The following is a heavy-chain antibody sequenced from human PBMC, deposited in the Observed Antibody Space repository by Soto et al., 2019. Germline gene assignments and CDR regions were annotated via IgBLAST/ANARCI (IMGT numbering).Heavy chain of an antibody. D-gene: IGHD6-6*01. J-gene: IGHJ6*02. Sequence: LRLSCAASGFTVSSNYMSWVRQSPGKGLEWVSVIYSGGSTYYADSVKGRFTISRDNSKNTLYLQMNSLRAEDTAVYYCARGAYSSSFYGMDVWGQGTTVTVSS. V-gene: IGHV3-53*01. CDR2: IYSGGST. CDR3: ARGAYSSSFYGMDV. CDR1: GFTVSSNY.